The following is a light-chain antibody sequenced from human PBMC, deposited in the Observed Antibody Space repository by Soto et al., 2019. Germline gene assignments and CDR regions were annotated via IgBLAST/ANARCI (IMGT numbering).Light chain of an antibody. J-gene: IGKJ1*01. Sequence: IVMTQSPANLSVSPGEKATLSCRASQSVSSHLAWYQQKPGQAPRLLIYGASTRATRVPPRFSGSGSGTEFTLTISSLQSEDLAICYCQKYTYWALAFCQGTRVEFK. CDR3: QKYTYWALA. CDR2: GAS. CDR1: QSVSSH. V-gene: IGKV3-15*01.